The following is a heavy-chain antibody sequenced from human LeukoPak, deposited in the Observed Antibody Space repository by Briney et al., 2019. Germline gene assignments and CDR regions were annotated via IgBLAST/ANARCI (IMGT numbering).Heavy chain of an antibody. CDR2: IKQDGSEK. V-gene: IGHV3-7*01. J-gene: IGHJ4*02. CDR1: GFTFSSYW. CDR3: ARVRPSIPYGPFDY. Sequence: GGSLRLSCAASGFTFSSYWMSWVRQAPGKGLEWVANIKQDGSEKYYVDSVKGRFTISRDNAENSLYLQMNSLRAEDTAVYYCARVRPSIPYGPFDYWGQGTLVTVSS. D-gene: IGHD3-10*01.